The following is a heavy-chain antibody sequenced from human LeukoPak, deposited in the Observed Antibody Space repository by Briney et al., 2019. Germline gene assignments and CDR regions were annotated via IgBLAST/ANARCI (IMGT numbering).Heavy chain of an antibody. Sequence: GGSLRLSCAASGFTFSSYWMSWVRQAPGKGLEWVANIKQDGSEKHYVDSVKGRFTISRDNAKNSLYLQMNSLRAEDTAVYYCARDRIQLWLSWYFDLWGRGTLVTVSS. D-gene: IGHD5-18*01. CDR2: IKQDGSEK. J-gene: IGHJ2*01. CDR3: ARDRIQLWLSWYFDL. V-gene: IGHV3-7*01. CDR1: GFTFSSYW.